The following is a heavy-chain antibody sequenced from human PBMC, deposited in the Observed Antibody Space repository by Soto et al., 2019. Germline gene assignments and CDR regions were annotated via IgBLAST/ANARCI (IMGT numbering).Heavy chain of an antibody. Sequence: ASVKVSCKASGYTFTGYYMHWVRQAPGQGLEWMGWINPNSGGTNYAQKFQGWVTMTRDTSISTAYMELSRLRSDDTAVYYCASPAQGGYSYGRYYYYGMDVWGQGTTVTVSS. CDR2: INPNSGGT. J-gene: IGHJ6*02. V-gene: IGHV1-2*04. CDR1: GYTFTGYY. CDR3: ASPAQGGYSYGRYYYYGMDV. D-gene: IGHD5-18*01.